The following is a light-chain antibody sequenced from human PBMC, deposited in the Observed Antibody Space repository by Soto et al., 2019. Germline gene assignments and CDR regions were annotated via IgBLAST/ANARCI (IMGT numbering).Light chain of an antibody. Sequence: QSVLTQPASVSGSPGQSITLSCTGTSSDVGGYNHVSWYQQHPGEAPKLMIYGVSNRPSGVSIRFSGSKSGNTAFLTISGLQAEDEADYYCCSYAGSSTYVFGTGTKVTVL. CDR2: GVS. CDR3: CSYAGSSTYV. J-gene: IGLJ1*01. V-gene: IGLV2-23*02. CDR1: SSDVGGYNH.